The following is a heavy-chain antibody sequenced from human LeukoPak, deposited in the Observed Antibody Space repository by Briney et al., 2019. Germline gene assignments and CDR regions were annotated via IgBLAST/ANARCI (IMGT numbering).Heavy chain of an antibody. J-gene: IGHJ3*02. Sequence: ASVKVSCKASGYSFTGYCLHWVRQAPGQGLEWMGWINPNSGGTNYAQNFQGRVTMTRDTSISTANMELSRLRSDDSAVYYCARYFYDSSGSSSDAYDIWGQGTMVTVSS. CDR3: ARYFYDSSGSSSDAYDI. CDR1: GYSFTGYC. V-gene: IGHV1-2*02. CDR2: INPNSGGT. D-gene: IGHD3-22*01.